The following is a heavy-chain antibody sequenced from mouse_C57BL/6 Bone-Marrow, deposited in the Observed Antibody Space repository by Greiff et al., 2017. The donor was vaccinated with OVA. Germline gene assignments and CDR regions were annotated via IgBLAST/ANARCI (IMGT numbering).Heavy chain of an antibody. V-gene: IGHV5-4*01. Sequence: EVHLVESGGGLVKPGGSLKLSCAASGFTFSSYAMSWVRQTPEKRLEWVATISDGGSYTYYPDNVKGRFTISRDNAKNNLYLQMSHLKSEDTAMYYCARGFDYGEVDYWGQGTTLTVSS. CDR1: GFTFSSYA. D-gene: IGHD2-4*01. J-gene: IGHJ2*01. CDR2: ISDGGSYT. CDR3: ARGFDYGEVDY.